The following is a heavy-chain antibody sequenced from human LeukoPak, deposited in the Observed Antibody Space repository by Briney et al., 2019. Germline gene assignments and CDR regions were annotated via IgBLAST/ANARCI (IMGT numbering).Heavy chain of an antibody. Sequence: SVKVSCKASGGTFSSYAFSWVRQAPGQGLEWMGRIIPIIGIPDYAEKFQGRVTITADKSTNTAYMELSSLRSEDTAIYYCAXXXXXXXXSVFFYDYWGQGTLVTVSS. CDR3: AXXXXXXXXSVFFYDY. V-gene: IGHV1-69*04. D-gene: IGHD3-3*02. CDR2: IIPIIGIP. CDR1: GGTFSSYA. J-gene: IGHJ4*02.